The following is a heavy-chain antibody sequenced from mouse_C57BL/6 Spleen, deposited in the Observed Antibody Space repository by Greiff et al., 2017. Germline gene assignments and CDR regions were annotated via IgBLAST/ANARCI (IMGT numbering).Heavy chain of an antibody. D-gene: IGHD3-3*01. CDR1: GYTFTSYD. CDR3: ARTGWDRYFDY. V-gene: IGHV1-85*01. Sequence: QVHVKQSGPELVKPGASVKLSCKASGYTFTSYDINWVKQRPGQGLEWIGWIYPRDGSTKYNEKFKGKATLTVDTSSSTAYMELHSLTSEDSAVYFCARTGWDRYFDYWGQGTTLTVSS. J-gene: IGHJ2*01. CDR2: IYPRDGST.